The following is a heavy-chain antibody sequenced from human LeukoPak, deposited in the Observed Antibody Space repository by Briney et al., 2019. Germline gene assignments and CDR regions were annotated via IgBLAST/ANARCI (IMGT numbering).Heavy chain of an antibody. CDR2: ISYSGST. D-gene: IGHD5-12*01. CDR3: ARGLVRRARIFGY. Sequence: SETLSLTCTVSGASISSSTYYWGWIRQSPGKGLEWIESISYSGSTYSNPSLKSRVTISLDTSKNQFSLNLTSVTAADTAVYYCARGLVRRARIFGYWGQGTLVTVSS. J-gene: IGHJ4*02. CDR1: GASISSSTYY. V-gene: IGHV4-39*07.